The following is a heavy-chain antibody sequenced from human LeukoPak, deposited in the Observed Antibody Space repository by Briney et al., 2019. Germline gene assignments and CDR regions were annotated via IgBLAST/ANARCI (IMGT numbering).Heavy chain of an antibody. V-gene: IGHV4-59*01. D-gene: IGHD2-2*02. J-gene: IGHJ5*02. CDR2: IYYSGST. Sequence: SETLSLTCTVSGGSISSYYWSWIRQPPGKGLEWIGYIYYSGSTNYNPSLKSRVTISVDTSKNQFSLKLSSVTAADTAVYYCARGGIVVVPAAIPGGGWFDPWGQGTLVTVSS. CDR1: GGSISSYY. CDR3: ARGGIVVVPAAIPGGGWFDP.